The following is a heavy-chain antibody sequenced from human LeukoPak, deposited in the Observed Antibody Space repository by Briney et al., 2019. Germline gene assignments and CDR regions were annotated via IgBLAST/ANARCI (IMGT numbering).Heavy chain of an antibody. CDR2: IYYSGTT. V-gene: IGHV4-39*07. CDR1: GGSISSTSYY. CDR3: AREGDYDSSGPYYFDY. J-gene: IGHJ4*02. Sequence: SETLSLTCTVSGGSISSTSYYWGWIRQPPGKGLEWIGNIYYSGTTYYNPSLKSRVTISVDTSKNQFSLKLSSVTAADTAVYYCAREGDYDSSGPYYFDYWGQGTLVTVSS. D-gene: IGHD3-22*01.